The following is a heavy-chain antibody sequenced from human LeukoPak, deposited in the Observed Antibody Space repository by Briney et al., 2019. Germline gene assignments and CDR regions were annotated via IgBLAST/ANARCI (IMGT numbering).Heavy chain of an antibody. CDR1: GYTFDDSA. D-gene: IGHD3-22*01. Sequence: PGGSLRLSCAASGYTFDDSAMHWVRQAPGRGLEWVSLITGDGTTTYYADSVKGRFTISRDNNKNSLYPQMHSLRTEDTAFYYCAKPNNYYDSSGYPVAYYYYYYMDVWGKGATVTVSS. J-gene: IGHJ6*03. CDR2: ITGDGTTT. CDR3: AKPNNYYDSSGYPVAYYYYYYMDV. V-gene: IGHV3-43*02.